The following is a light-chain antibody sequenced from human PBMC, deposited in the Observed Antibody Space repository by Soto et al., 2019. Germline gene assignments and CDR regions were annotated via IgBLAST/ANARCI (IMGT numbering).Light chain of an antibody. V-gene: IGLV1-40*01. CDR3: QSYDSSLSGSYV. Sequence: QSVLTQPPSVSGAPGQRVTISCTGSSSNMGAGYDVHWYQRLPGTAPKVLIYNNNNRPSGVPDRFSGSKSGTSASLAITGLQAEDEADYYCQSYDSSLSGSYVFGTRTKVTVL. J-gene: IGLJ1*01. CDR2: NNN. CDR1: SSNMGAGYD.